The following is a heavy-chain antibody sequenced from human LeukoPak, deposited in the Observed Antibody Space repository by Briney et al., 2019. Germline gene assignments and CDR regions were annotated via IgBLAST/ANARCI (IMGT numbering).Heavy chain of an antibody. V-gene: IGHV3-23*01. D-gene: IGHD6-13*01. J-gene: IGHJ4*02. CDR1: GFTFGNYG. CDR3: AKEGSNSWYDYFDY. Sequence: GGSLRLSCAASGFTFGNYGMSWVRQAPGKGLEWVSGISGSGGSTYYADSVKGRFTISRDNSKNTLYLQMNSLRAEDTAVYYCAKEGSNSWYDYFDYWGQGTLVTVSS. CDR2: ISGSGGST.